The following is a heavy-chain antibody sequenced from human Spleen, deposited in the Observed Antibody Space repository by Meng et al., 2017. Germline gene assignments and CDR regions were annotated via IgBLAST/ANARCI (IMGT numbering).Heavy chain of an antibody. V-gene: IGHV4-59*08. Sequence: QAQVRGSGPGTVKPSETLSLPCTFSGGSISSNYWSWIRQPPGKGLEWIGYIYYSGSTYYNPSLKSRVVISVDTSKNQVSLDLTSVTAADTAVYYCATTPRGIPAALSWLDPWGQGTLVTVSS. CDR1: GGSISSNY. D-gene: IGHD2-2*01. J-gene: IGHJ5*02. CDR2: IYYSGST. CDR3: ATTPRGIPAALSWLDP.